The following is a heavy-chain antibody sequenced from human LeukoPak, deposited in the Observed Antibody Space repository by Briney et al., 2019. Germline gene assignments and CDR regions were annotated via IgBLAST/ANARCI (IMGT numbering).Heavy chain of an antibody. CDR1: GGSFSGYY. Sequence: SETLSLTCAVYGGSFSGYYWSWICQPPGKGLEWIGEINHSGSTNYNPSLKSRVTISVDTSKNQFSLKLSSVTAADTAVYYCARGKARILTGYYGSWFDPWGQGTLVTVSS. CDR3: ARGKARILTGYYGSWFDP. V-gene: IGHV4-34*01. CDR2: INHSGST. D-gene: IGHD3-9*01. J-gene: IGHJ5*02.